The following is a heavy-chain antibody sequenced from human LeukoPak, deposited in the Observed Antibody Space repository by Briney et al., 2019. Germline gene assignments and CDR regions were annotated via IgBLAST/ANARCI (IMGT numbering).Heavy chain of an antibody. CDR1: GGSISSTNW. D-gene: IGHD6-13*01. Sequence: SETLSLTCAVSGGSISSTNWRSWVRQPPGKGLEWIGDIYHSGSTNYNPSLKSRVTMSLDKSKNQFSLKLNSVTAADTAVYYCANIAAAGPGTPFFNYWGQGTLVTVSS. CDR2: IYHSGST. V-gene: IGHV4-4*02. CDR3: ANIAAAGPGTPFFNY. J-gene: IGHJ4*02.